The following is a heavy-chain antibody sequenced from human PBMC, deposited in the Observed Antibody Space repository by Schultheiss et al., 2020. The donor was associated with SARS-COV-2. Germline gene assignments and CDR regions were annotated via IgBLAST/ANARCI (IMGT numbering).Heavy chain of an antibody. CDR2: ILSDGSKK. J-gene: IGHJ4*01. V-gene: IGHV3-33*08. CDR3: ATDPLGAVSGAY. CDR1: GFTFSSHG. Sequence: GESLKISCAASGFTFSSHGMHLVRQAPGKGLEWLAVILSDGSKKFYAESVKGRLTVSRDNSRNTLYLQMDSLTTDDTAVYYCATDPLGAVSGAYWGPGTLVTVSS. D-gene: IGHD3-10*01.